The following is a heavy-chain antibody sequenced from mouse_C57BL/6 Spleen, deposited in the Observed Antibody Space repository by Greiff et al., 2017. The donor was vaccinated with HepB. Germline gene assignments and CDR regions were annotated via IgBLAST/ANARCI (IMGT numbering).Heavy chain of an antibody. J-gene: IGHJ3*01. CDR2: IDPSDSYT. D-gene: IGHD1-1*01. V-gene: IGHV1-69*01. Sequence: QVQLQQPGAELVMPGASVKLSCKASGYTFTSYWMHWVKQRPGQGLEWIGEIDPSDSYTNYNQKFKGKSTLTVDKSSSTAYMQLSSLTSEESAVYYCARPYYGSSQGFAYWGQGTLVTVSA. CDR3: ARPYYGSSQGFAY. CDR1: GYTFTSYW.